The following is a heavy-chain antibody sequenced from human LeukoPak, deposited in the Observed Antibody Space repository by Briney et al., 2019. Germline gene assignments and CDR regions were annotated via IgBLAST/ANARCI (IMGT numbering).Heavy chain of an antibody. V-gene: IGHV4-59*01. J-gene: IGHJ6*03. CDR3: GRDALVGYFSYYYMDV. CDR1: GGSISSYY. D-gene: IGHD2-15*01. CDR2: ISNSGST. Sequence: PSETLSLTCTVSGGSISSYYWSWIRQSPGKGLEWIGDISNSGSTSYNPSLKSRVTISIDTSNNQFSLKLSSVTAADTAVYYCGRDALVGYFSYYYMDVWGKGTTVTVSS.